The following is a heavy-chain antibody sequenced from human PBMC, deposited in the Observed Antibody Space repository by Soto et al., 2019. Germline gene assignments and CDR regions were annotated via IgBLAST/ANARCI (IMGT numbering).Heavy chain of an antibody. CDR1: GGTFSSYA. CDR3: ATKTSSIAARQIYYYYYGMDV. J-gene: IGHJ6*02. CDR2: IIPIFGTA. Sequence: SVKVSCKASGGTFSSYAISLLLHAPVQVLELMGGIIPIFGTANYAQKFQGRVTITADKSTSTAYMELSSLRSEDTAVYYCATKTSSIAARQIYYYYYGMDVWGQGTTVTVSS. V-gene: IGHV1-69*06. D-gene: IGHD6-6*01.